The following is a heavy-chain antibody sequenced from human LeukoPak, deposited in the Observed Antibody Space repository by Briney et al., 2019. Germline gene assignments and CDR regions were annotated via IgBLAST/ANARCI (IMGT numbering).Heavy chain of an antibody. CDR3: ARGGIPNDY. D-gene: IGHD1-14*01. V-gene: IGHV4-34*01. CDR1: GGSFSGYY. CDR2: INHSGST. Sequence: PSETLSLTCAVYGGSFSGYYWSWIRQPPGKGLEWIGEINHSGSTNYNPSLKSRVTISVDTSKNQFSLKLSSVTAADTAVYYCARGGIPNDYWGQGTLVTVSS. J-gene: IGHJ4*02.